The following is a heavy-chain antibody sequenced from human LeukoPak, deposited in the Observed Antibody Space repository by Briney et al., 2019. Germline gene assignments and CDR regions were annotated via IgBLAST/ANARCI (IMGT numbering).Heavy chain of an antibody. Sequence: SETLSLTCTVSGGSISSYYWSWIRQPPGKGLEWIGYIYYSGSTNYNPSLKSRVTISVGTSKNQFSLKLRSVTAADTAVYYCARGSNRAYGGNNWFDPWGQGTLVTVSS. J-gene: IGHJ5*02. CDR1: GGSISSYY. CDR2: IYYSGST. D-gene: IGHD4-23*01. V-gene: IGHV4-59*01. CDR3: ARGSNRAYGGNNWFDP.